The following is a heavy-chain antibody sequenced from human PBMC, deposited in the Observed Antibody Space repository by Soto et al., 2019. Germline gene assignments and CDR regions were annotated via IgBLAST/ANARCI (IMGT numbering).Heavy chain of an antibody. J-gene: IGHJ6*02. Sequence: QVQLQESGPGLVKPSETLSLTCTVSGGSISSYYWSWIRQPPGKGLEWIGYIYYSGSTNYNPSLKSRVTISVDTSKNQFSLKLSSVTAADTAVYYCARDSAPLYDFWSGNYYYGMDVWGQGTTVTVSS. CDR2: IYYSGST. D-gene: IGHD3-3*01. CDR1: GGSISSYY. CDR3: ARDSAPLYDFWSGNYYYGMDV. V-gene: IGHV4-59*01.